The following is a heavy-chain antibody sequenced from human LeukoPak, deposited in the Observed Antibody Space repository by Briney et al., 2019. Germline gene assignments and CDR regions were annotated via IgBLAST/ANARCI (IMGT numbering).Heavy chain of an antibody. Sequence: GGSLRLSCAASGFTFSSYAMHWVRQAPGKGLEWVAVISYDGSNKYYADSVKGRFTISRDNSKNTLYLQMNSLRAEDTAVYYCARSLNRGSSSRGGYYYYYMDVWGKGTTVTVSS. CDR2: ISYDGSNK. CDR1: GFTFSSYA. V-gene: IGHV3-30-3*01. D-gene: IGHD6-13*01. J-gene: IGHJ6*03. CDR3: ARSLNRGSSSRGGYYYYYMDV.